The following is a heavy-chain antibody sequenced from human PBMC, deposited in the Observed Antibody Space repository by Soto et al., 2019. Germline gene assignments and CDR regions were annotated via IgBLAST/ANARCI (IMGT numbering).Heavy chain of an antibody. V-gene: IGHV1-69*13. CDR2: IIPIFGTA. J-gene: IGHJ4*02. D-gene: IGHD5-12*01. CDR3: ARVNIVARHFDY. CDR1: GGTFSSYA. Sequence: ASVKVSCKASGGTFSSYAISWVRQAPGQGLEWMGGIIPIFGTANYAQKFQGRVTITADESTSTAYMELSSLRSEDTAVYYCARVNIVARHFDYWGQGTLVTVSS.